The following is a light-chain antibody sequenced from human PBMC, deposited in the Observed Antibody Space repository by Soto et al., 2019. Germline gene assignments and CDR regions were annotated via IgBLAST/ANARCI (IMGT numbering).Light chain of an antibody. CDR1: QSVSSSY. CDR3: QQYGSSPYT. V-gene: IGKV3-20*01. J-gene: IGKJ2*01. CDR2: GAS. Sequence: EIVLTQSPGTLSLSPGERATLSCRASQSVSSSYLAWYQQKPGQAPRLIIYGASSRATGIPDRFSGSGSGTEFTLTISRLEPEDFAVYYCQQYGSSPYTFGQGTKLEIK.